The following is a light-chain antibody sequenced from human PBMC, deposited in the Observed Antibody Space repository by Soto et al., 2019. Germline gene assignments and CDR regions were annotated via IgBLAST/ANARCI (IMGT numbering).Light chain of an antibody. Sequence: EIVLTQSPGTLSLSPGERATLSCRASQSVTSTYLTWYQQKPGQAPRLLIYGASSRAAGVPGRFSGSGSGKDFTLTISRLEPEDFAVYYCQHYVNSLTWTFGQGTKVDIK. V-gene: IGKV3-20*01. J-gene: IGKJ1*01. CDR2: GAS. CDR1: QSVTSTY. CDR3: QHYVNSLTWT.